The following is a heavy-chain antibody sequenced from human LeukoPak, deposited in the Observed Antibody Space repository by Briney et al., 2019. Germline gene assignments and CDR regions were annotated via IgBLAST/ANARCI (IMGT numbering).Heavy chain of an antibody. CDR3: ARESPMLRTIILYNWFDP. J-gene: IGHJ5*02. D-gene: IGHD5-24*01. V-gene: IGHV4-39*07. CDR1: GGSISSTTYH. Sequence: SETLSVTCTVSGGSISSTTYHWGWIRQPPGKGLEWIGSINYSGTTYYTASLESRITISIDRSKNQFSQTLTSVTAADTAVYYCARESPMLRTIILYNWFDPWGQGTLVTVSS. CDR2: INYSGTT.